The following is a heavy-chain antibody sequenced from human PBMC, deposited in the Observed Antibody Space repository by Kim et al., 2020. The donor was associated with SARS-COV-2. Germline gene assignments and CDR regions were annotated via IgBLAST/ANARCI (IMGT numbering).Heavy chain of an antibody. V-gene: IGHV1-69*04. CDR3: ARDRVGDVEMPGYFDY. J-gene: IGHJ4*02. D-gene: IGHD2-2*01. Sequence: KFQGRVTITADKSTSTAYMELSSLRSEDTAVYYCARDRVGDVEMPGYFDYWGQGTLVTVSS.